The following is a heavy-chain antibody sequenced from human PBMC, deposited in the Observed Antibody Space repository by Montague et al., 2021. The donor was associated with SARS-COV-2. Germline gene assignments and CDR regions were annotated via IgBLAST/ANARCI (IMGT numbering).Heavy chain of an antibody. D-gene: IGHD3-10*01. CDR2: IYDSGST. J-gene: IGHJ5*02. CDR3: ARLIWFGELSCDNWFDP. V-gene: IGHV4-39*01. Sequence: SETLSLTCTVSGXSISGNNNYWGWSRQPRGKGLEWIGSIYDSGSTYYNSCLDSRFTISVDTSKSQFPLKMYSVTAADTAVYYCARLIWFGELSCDNWFDPWGQGTLVTVSS. CDR1: GXSISGNNNY.